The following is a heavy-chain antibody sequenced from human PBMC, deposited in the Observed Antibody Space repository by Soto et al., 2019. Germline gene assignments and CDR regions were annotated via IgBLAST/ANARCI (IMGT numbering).Heavy chain of an antibody. CDR3: AMISSGYSGSSDDLDY. J-gene: IGHJ4*02. Sequence: SVKVSCKASGGTFSSYAISWVRQAPGQGLEWMGGIIPIFGTANYAQKFQGRVTITADESTSTAYMELSSLRSEDTAVYYCAMISSGYSGSSDDLDYWGQGTLVTVSS. CDR1: GGTFSSYA. V-gene: IGHV1-69*13. CDR2: IIPIFGTA. D-gene: IGHD1-26*01.